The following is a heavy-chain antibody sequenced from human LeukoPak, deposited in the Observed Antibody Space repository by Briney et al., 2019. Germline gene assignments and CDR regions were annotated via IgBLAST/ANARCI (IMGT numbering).Heavy chain of an antibody. CDR2: ISGSGGRT. V-gene: IGHV3-23*01. CDR3: AKEQNSKGYSDY. D-gene: IGHD4-23*01. Sequence: GGSLRLSCAASGFTFSNYAMSWVRQAPGKGLEWVSAISGSGGRTYYPDSVRGRFTISRDNSKNTLSLQMNNLRAEDTAVYYCAKEQNSKGYSDYWGQGTLVTVSS. J-gene: IGHJ4*02. CDR1: GFTFSNYA.